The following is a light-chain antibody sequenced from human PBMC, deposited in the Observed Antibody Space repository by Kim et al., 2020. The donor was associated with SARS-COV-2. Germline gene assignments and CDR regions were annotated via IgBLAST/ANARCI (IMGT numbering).Light chain of an antibody. CDR1: SNDVGNYNL. V-gene: IGLV2-23*02. J-gene: IGLJ2*01. Sequence: QSITISCTGTSNDVGNYNLVSWYRQRPGKAPKLIIFEVTKRPSGVSNRFSGSKSGDTASLTISGLQAEDESDYYCCSYAGSRYFVPFGGGTQLTVL. CDR2: EVT. CDR3: CSYAGSRYFVP.